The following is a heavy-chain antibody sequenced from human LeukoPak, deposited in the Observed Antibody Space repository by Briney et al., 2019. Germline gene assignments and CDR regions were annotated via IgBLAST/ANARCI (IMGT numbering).Heavy chain of an antibody. J-gene: IGHJ4*02. CDR1: GYTFTGYY. V-gene: IGHV1-2*02. CDR3: ASMVRGVIKLNDY. D-gene: IGHD3-10*01. Sequence: ASVKVSCKASGYTFTGYYMHWVRQAPGQGLEWMGWINPNSGGTNCAQKFQGRVTMTRDTSISTAYMELSRLRSDDTAVYYCASMVRGVIKLNDYWGQGTLVTVSS. CDR2: INPNSGGT.